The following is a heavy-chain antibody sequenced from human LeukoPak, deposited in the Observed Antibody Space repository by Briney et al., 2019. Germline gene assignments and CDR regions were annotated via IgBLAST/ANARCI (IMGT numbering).Heavy chain of an antibody. J-gene: IGHJ4*02. Sequence: SETLSLTCAAYGGSFSGYYWSWIRQPPGKGXXXXXXINHRGSTNYNPSLKSRVAISVDTSKNQFSLKLSSVTAADTAVYYCARAARIAAAGRFDYWGQGTLVTVSS. CDR3: ARAARIAAAGRFDY. V-gene: IGHV4-34*01. CDR2: INHRGST. CDR1: GGSFSGYY. D-gene: IGHD6-13*01.